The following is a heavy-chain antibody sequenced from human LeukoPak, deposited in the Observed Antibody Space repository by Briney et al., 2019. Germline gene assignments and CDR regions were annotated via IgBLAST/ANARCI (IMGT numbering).Heavy chain of an antibody. CDR1: GFTFDDYW. CDR2: IKEDGSET. CDR3: ARHGRSSTYSQLDY. D-gene: IGHD2-2*01. J-gene: IGHJ4*02. V-gene: IGHV3-7*04. Sequence: GGSLRLSCAASGFTFDDYWMTWVRQAPGKGLEWVANIKEDGSETKYVDSVKGRFTISRDSAKNSLNLQMSSLRVEDTAVYYCARHGRSSTYSQLDYWGQGTLVTVSS.